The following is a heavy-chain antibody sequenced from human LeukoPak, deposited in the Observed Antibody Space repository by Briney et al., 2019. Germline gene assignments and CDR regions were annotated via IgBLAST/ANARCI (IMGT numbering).Heavy chain of an antibody. CDR1: GGSISSYY. CDR3: AGYTGSYYWFDP. Sequence: SETLSLTCTVSGGSISSYYWSWIRQPPGEGLEWIGYIYYSGYTNYNLSLKSRVTISVDTSKNQFSLKLSSVTAADTAVYYCAGYTGSYYWFDPWGQGTLVTVSS. D-gene: IGHD1-26*01. J-gene: IGHJ5*02. V-gene: IGHV4-59*01. CDR2: IYYSGYT.